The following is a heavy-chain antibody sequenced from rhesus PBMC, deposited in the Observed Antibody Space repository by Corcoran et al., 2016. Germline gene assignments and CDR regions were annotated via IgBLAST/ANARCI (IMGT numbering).Heavy chain of an antibody. CDR3: NREWLDY. CDR1: GFTFSDYW. Sequence: EVQLVESGGGLVQPGGSLRLSCAASGFTFSDYWMSWVRQAPGKGLDWVGRIKYKVDGGTAAYAESVKGRFTISRDDSKNTLYLQMNSLKTEDTAVYYCNREWLDYWGQGVLVTVSS. CDR2: IKYKVDGGTA. J-gene: IGHJ4*01. V-gene: IGHV3-16*02.